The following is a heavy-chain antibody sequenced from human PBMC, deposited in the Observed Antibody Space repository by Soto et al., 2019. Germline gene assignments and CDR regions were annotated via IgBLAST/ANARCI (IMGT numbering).Heavy chain of an antibody. V-gene: IGHV3-30*18. CDR1: GLTFSDSG. D-gene: IGHD3-22*01. J-gene: IGHJ6*02. CDR3: ANGKDGVRYDYGMDV. CDR2: ISFDGSER. Sequence: QVQLVESGGGVVQPGTSLRLSCVVSGLTFSDSGMHWVRQAPGKGLEWVAVISFDGSERHYRDSVKGRFSISRDNSRNTLYLQMNSLRGDDSAVDYCANGKDGVRYDYGMDVWGQGATVTFSS.